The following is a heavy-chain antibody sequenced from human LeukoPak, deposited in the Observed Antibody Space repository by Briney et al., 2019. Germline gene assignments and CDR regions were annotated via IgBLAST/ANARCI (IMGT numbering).Heavy chain of an antibody. V-gene: IGHV1-69*06. CDR3: ATDPLDYYDSSGPPGY. CDR1: GGTFSSYA. J-gene: IGHJ4*02. CDR2: IIPIFGTA. Sequence: SVKVSCKASGGTFSSYAISWVRQAPGQGLEWMGGIIPIFGTANYAQKFQGRVTMTEGTSTDTAYMELSSLRSEDTAVYYCATDPLDYYDSSGPPGYWGQGTLVTVSS. D-gene: IGHD3-22*01.